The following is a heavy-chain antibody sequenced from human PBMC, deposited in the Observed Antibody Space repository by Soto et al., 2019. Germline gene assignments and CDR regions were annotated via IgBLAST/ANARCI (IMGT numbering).Heavy chain of an antibody. CDR3: AKDLTWNQADY. V-gene: IGHV3-30-3*01. CDR2: ISYDGGDK. D-gene: IGHD1-1*01. CDR1: GFTFSSYT. J-gene: IGHJ4*02. Sequence: PGGSLRLSCAASGFTFSSYTMHWVRQTPGKGLERVAHISYDGGDKYYADSVKGRFTISRDNAKNTLYLQMNSLRAEDTAVYYCAKDLTWNQADYWGQGALVTVSS.